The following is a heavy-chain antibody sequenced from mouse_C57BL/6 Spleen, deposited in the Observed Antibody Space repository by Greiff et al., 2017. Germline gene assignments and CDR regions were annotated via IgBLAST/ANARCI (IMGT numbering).Heavy chain of an antibody. CDR1: GYAFSSSW. CDR2: IYPGDGDT. V-gene: IGHV1-82*01. D-gene: IGHD1-1*01. CDR3: ARSSYYGSSKDFDY. Sequence: VKLQESGPELVKPGASVKISCKASGYAFSSSWMNWVKQRPGKGLEWIGRIYPGDGDTNYNGKFKGKATLTADKSSSTAYMQLSSLTSEDSAVYFCARSSYYGSSKDFDYWGQGTTLTVSS. J-gene: IGHJ2*01.